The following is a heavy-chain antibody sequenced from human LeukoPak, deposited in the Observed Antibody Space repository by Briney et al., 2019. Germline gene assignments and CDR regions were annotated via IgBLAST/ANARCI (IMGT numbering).Heavy chain of an antibody. J-gene: IGHJ5*02. Sequence: ASVKVSCKASGHTFTGYYMHWVRQAPGQGLEWMGWINPNSGGTNYAQKFQGRVTMTRDTSISTAYMELSRLRSDDTAVYYCAREDYDFWIGYYRGNWFDPWGQGTLVTVPS. V-gene: IGHV1-2*02. D-gene: IGHD3-3*01. CDR2: INPNSGGT. CDR3: AREDYDFWIGYYRGNWFDP. CDR1: GHTFTGYY.